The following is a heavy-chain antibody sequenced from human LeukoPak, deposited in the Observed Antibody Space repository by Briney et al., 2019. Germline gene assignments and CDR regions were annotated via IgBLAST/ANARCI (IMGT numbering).Heavy chain of an antibody. J-gene: IGHJ4*02. CDR3: ARDWGSYSLDY. D-gene: IGHD1-26*01. V-gene: IGHV1-18*01. Sequence: ASVKVSGKASGYTFISYGITWVRQAPGQGLEWMGWISGYNGNTYSGQKVKGRVTMTTDTSTSTAYMELRSLRSDDTAVYYCARDWGSYSLDYWGQGTLVTVSS. CDR2: ISGYNGNT. CDR1: GYTFISYG.